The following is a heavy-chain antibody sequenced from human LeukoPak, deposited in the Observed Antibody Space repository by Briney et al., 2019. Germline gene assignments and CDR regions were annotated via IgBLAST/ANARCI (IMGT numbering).Heavy chain of an antibody. D-gene: IGHD4-17*01. Sequence: PGGSLRLSCAASGFTFSAYSMNWVRQAPGKGLEWVSFISGGGDTIYYADSVKGRFTISRDNAKNSLHLQMNSLRDEDTAVYYCARDFSTTVTTSPKYFDYWGQGTLVTVSS. CDR2: ISGGGDTI. CDR3: ARDFSTTVTTSPKYFDY. CDR1: GFTFSAYS. J-gene: IGHJ4*02. V-gene: IGHV3-48*02.